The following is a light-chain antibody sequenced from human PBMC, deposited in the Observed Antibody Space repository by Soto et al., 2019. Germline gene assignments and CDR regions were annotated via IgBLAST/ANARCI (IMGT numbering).Light chain of an antibody. CDR3: QQSFGPPYT. CDR2: ETS. V-gene: IGKV1-39*01. J-gene: IGKJ2*01. Sequence: DIQMTQSPSSLSASVGDRVTITCRASQSLSTRLTWYQQKPGEAPKLLIYETSNLQSGVPSRFSGSGSETDFTLTINSLQPDDFATYYCQQSFGPPYTFGQGTKLEIK. CDR1: QSLSTR.